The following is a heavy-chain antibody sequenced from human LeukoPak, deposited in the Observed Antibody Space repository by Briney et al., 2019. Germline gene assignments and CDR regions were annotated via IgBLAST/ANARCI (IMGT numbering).Heavy chain of an antibody. CDR2: INHSGST. Sequence: PSETLSLTCAVYGGSFSGYYWSWIRQPPGKGLEWIGEINHSGSTNYNPSLKSRVTISVDTSKNQFSLKLSSVTAADTAVYYCARQGGYCSGGSCYSVFDYWGQGTLVTVSS. CDR1: GGSFSGYY. CDR3: ARQGGYCSGGSCYSVFDY. V-gene: IGHV4-34*01. J-gene: IGHJ4*02. D-gene: IGHD2-15*01.